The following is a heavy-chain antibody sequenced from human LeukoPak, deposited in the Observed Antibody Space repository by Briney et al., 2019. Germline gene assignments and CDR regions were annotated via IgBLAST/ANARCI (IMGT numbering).Heavy chain of an antibody. CDR2: IYTSGST. V-gene: IGHV4-4*07. CDR1: GGSISSYY. D-gene: IGHD3-9*01. Sequence: SETLSLTCTVSGGSISSYYWGWIRQPAGKGLEWIGRIYTSGSTNYNPSLKSRVTMSVDTSKNQFSLKLSSVTAADTAVYYCARDGYDILTGYYKSFDYWGQGTLVTVSS. CDR3: ARDGYDILTGYYKSFDY. J-gene: IGHJ4*02.